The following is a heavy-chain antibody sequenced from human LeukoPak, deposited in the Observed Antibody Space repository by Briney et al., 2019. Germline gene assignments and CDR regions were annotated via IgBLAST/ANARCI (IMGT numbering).Heavy chain of an antibody. J-gene: IGHJ5*02. CDR1: GFTFSSYS. CDR3: ATTRGVGDWFDP. Sequence: GGSLRLSCAASGFTFSSYSMNWVRQAPGKGLEWVSSISSSSGYIYYADSVKGRFTISRDNAKNSLYLQMNSLRAEDTAVYYCATTRGVGDWFDPWGQGTLVTVSS. V-gene: IGHV3-21*01. D-gene: IGHD3-10*01. CDR2: ISSSSGYI.